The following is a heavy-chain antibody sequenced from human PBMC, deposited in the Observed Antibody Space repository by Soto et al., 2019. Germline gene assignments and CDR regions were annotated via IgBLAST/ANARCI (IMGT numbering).Heavy chain of an antibody. Sequence: EASVKVSCKASGYTFTGYYMHWVRQAPGQGLEWMGWINPNSGGTNYAQKFQGWVTMTRDTSISTAYMELSRLRSDDTAVYYCARSREGREKRMEENYYGMDVWGQGTTVTVSS. CDR2: INPNSGGT. D-gene: IGHD1-26*01. CDR1: GYTFTGYY. J-gene: IGHJ6*02. V-gene: IGHV1-2*04. CDR3: ARSREGREKRMEENYYGMDV.